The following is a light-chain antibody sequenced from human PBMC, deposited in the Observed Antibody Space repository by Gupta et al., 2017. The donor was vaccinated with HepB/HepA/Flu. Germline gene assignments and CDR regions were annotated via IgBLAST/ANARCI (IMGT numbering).Light chain of an antibody. J-gene: IGLJ3*02. CDR1: SDSASTSHY. Sequence: QTVVTQEPSFPVFPGGTVTLTCGLSSDSASTSHYPCWYQRTPGQPPRTLIYDTQTRSSGVPYRFSGSILGDKAALTITGAQAEDESDYFCVLYLTNGIWVFGGGTKLTVL. CDR3: VLYLTNGIWV. V-gene: IGLV8-61*01. CDR2: DTQ.